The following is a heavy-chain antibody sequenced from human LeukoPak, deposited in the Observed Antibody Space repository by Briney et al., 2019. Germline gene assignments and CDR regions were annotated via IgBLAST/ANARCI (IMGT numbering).Heavy chain of an antibody. V-gene: IGHV3-9*01. Sequence: GGSLRLSCAASGFTFDDYAMHWVRQAPGKGLEWVSGISWNSGSIGYADSVKGRFTISRDNVKNSLYLQMNSLRAEDTALHYCAKSSSDIVGATPYGMDVWGQGTTVTVSS. J-gene: IGHJ6*02. CDR1: GFTFDDYA. CDR2: ISWNSGSI. D-gene: IGHD1-26*01. CDR3: AKSSSDIVGATPYGMDV.